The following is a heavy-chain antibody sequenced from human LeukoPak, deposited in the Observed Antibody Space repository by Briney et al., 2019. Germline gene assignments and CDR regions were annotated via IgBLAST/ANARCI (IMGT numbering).Heavy chain of an antibody. D-gene: IGHD3-16*01. CDR3: AKDRDDYVWGSYLGAFDI. CDR2: ISYDGSNE. J-gene: IGHJ3*02. V-gene: IGHV3-30*04. CDR1: GFTFNYYS. Sequence: PGRSLRLSCAASGFTFNYYSMHWVRQAPGKGLEWVAGISYDGSNEYYADAMKGRFTISRDNSKNTLYLQMSSLRAEDTAVFYCAKDRDDYVWGSYLGAFDIWGQGTMVTVSS.